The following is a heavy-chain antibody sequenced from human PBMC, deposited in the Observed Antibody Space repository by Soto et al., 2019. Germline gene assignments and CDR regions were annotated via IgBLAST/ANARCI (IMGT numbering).Heavy chain of an antibody. J-gene: IGHJ4*03. D-gene: IGHD3-10*01. Sequence: PGGSLRLSCTGSGFTFSSNAMIWVRQAAGKGLEWVSSVSGDGYASDYADSVKGRFTVSRHNSKITLYLQMNSVRAEDTAVYYCAIRHYYGSGCFAPATWGQGALVTVSS. CDR2: VSGDGYAS. CDR1: GFTFSSNA. V-gene: IGHV3-23*01. CDR3: AIRHYYGSGCFAPAT.